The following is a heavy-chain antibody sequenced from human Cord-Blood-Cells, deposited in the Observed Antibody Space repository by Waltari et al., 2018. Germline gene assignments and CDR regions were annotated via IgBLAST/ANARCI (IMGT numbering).Heavy chain of an antibody. CDR2: INPNSGGT. Sequence: QVQLVQSGAEVKTPGASVKVSCTASGSTFTGYSLPWVRQAPGQGLEWMGWINPNSGGTNYAQKFQGRVTMTRDTSISTAYMELSRLRSDDTAVYYCARGVTARDAFDIWGQGTMVTVSS. J-gene: IGHJ3*02. D-gene: IGHD2-21*02. V-gene: IGHV1-2*02. CDR1: GSTFTGYS. CDR3: ARGVTARDAFDI.